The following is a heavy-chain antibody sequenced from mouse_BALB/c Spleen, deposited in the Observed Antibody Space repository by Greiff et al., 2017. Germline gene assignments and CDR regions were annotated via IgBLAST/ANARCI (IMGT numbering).Heavy chain of an antibody. D-gene: IGHD2-4*01. V-gene: IGHV1-14*01. Sequence: EVQRVESGPELVKPGASVKMSCKASGYTFTSYVMHWVKQKPGQGLEWIGYINPYNDGTKYNEKFKGKATLTSDKSSSTAYMELSSLTSEDSAVYYCARSGYDYVFAYWGQGTLVTVSA. J-gene: IGHJ3*01. CDR2: INPYNDGT. CDR3: ARSGYDYVFAY. CDR1: GYTFTSYV.